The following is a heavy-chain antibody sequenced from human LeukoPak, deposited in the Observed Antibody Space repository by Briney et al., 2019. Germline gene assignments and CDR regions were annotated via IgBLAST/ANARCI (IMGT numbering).Heavy chain of an antibody. J-gene: IGHJ4*02. CDR1: GYTFTSHG. Sequence: ASVKVSCKASGYTFTSHGISWVRQAPGQGLEWMGCINAYNGNTNYAQKLQGRVTMTTDTSTSTAYMELRSLRSDDTAVYYCARWRWELRSGDHWGQGTLVTVSS. V-gene: IGHV1-18*01. D-gene: IGHD1-26*01. CDR3: ARWRWELRSGDH. CDR2: INAYNGNT.